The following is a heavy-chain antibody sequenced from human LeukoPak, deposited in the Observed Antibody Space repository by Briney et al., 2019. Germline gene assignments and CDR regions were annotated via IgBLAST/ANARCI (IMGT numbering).Heavy chain of an antibody. CDR1: GGTFSSYV. J-gene: IGHJ3*01. Sequence: GASVKVSCKASGGTFSSYVINWVRQAPGQGLEWMGWISPYNGNTNFAQKFQGRVTMTTDTSTNTVFMELRSLTSDDTAVYYCARDFEPDLEVFDLWGQGTMVTVSS. CDR3: ARDFEPDLEVFDL. D-gene: IGHD1-14*01. V-gene: IGHV1-18*01. CDR2: ISPYNGNT.